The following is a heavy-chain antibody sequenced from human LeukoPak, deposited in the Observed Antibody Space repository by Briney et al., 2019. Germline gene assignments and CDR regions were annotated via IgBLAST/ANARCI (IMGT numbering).Heavy chain of an antibody. CDR1: GFTFSSYS. V-gene: IGHV3-21*01. D-gene: IGHD3-16*01. Sequence: GGSLRLSCAASGFTFSSYSMTWVRQAPGKGLEWVSSISSSSSYIYYADSVKGRFTISRDNAKNSLYLQMNSLRAEDTAVYYCAGMGAVSDYWGQGTLVTVSS. CDR3: AGMGAVSDY. J-gene: IGHJ4*02. CDR2: ISSSSSYI.